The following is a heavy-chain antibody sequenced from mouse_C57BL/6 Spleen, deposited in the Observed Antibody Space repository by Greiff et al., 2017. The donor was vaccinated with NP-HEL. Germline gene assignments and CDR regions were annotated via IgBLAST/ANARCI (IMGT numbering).Heavy chain of an antibody. CDR1: GFTFSDYG. CDR3: AILYYYGSSY. J-gene: IGHJ2*01. D-gene: IGHD1-1*01. V-gene: IGHV5-17*01. CDR2: ISSGSSTI. Sequence: EVQVVESGGGLVKPGGSLKLSCAASGFTFSDYGMHWVRQAPEKGLEWVAYISSGSSTIYYADTVKGRFTISRDNAKNTLFLQMTSLRSEDTAMYYCAILYYYGSSYWGQGTTLTVSS.